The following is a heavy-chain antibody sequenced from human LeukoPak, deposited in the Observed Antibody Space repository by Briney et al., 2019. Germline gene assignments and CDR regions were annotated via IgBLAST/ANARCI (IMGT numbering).Heavy chain of an antibody. CDR3: ARGSSGFWSGYFYY. CDR2: INHIGTT. D-gene: IGHD3-3*01. CDR1: GGSFSGYY. J-gene: IGHJ4*02. Sequence: SETLSLTCAVYGGSFSGYYWSWIRQPPGKGLEWIGEINHIGTTNYPPSLKSPFTISVDTSKTQFSLKLSSVTAADTAVYYCARGSSGFWSGYFYYWGQGTLVTVSS. V-gene: IGHV4-34*01.